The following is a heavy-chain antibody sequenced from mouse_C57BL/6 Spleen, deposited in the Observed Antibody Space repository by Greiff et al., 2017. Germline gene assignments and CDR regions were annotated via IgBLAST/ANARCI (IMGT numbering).Heavy chain of an antibody. D-gene: IGHD1-1*01. CDR1: GYAFTNYL. J-gene: IGHJ2*01. Sequence: QVQLQQSGAELVRPGTSVKVSCTASGYAFTNYLIEWVKQRPGQGLELIGVINPGSGGTNYNEKFKGKATLTADKSSSTAYMQLSSLTTEESAVYFCARGHGSSYFDYWGQGTTLTVSS. V-gene: IGHV1-54*01. CDR3: ARGHGSSYFDY. CDR2: INPGSGGT.